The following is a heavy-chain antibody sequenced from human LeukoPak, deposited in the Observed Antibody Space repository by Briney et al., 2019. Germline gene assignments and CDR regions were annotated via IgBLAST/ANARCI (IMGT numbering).Heavy chain of an antibody. Sequence: GGSLRLSCAAPGFTFSRFAMSWVRQAPGKGLEWVSGISGSGGNTYYADSVKGRFTISRDNSKNTLFLQMNSLRAEDTAVYYCVKGGCTITSCYTGADYWGQGTLVTVSS. CDR3: VKGGCTITSCYTGADY. D-gene: IGHD2-2*02. CDR2: ISGSGGNT. V-gene: IGHV3-23*01. J-gene: IGHJ4*02. CDR1: GFTFSRFA.